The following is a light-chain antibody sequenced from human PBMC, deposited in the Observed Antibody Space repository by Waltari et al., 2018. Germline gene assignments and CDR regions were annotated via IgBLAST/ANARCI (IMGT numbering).Light chain of an antibody. J-gene: IGLJ3*02. CDR2: EDI. Sequence: SYELTQPPSVSVSPGQTARITCSGDALSNKYAYWYQQKSGQAPVLVLYEDIKRPTGIPERFSGSSSGTTATLTISGAHVDDEADYYCYSTDFSGHDRVFGGGTKLTIL. V-gene: IGLV3-10*01. CDR3: YSTDFSGHDRV. CDR1: ALSNKY.